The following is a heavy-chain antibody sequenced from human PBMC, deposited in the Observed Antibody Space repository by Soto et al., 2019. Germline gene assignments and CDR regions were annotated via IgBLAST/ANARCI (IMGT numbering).Heavy chain of an antibody. CDR3: ARDDVLCDGGRCYGVPLDV. CDR2: IQSGGPT. D-gene: IGHD2-15*01. V-gene: IGHV3-66*01. CDR1: GFTFSNYA. J-gene: IGHJ6*04. Sequence: GGSLRLSCAASGFTFSNYAMSWVRQAPGKGLEWVSLIQSGGPTYYADSVKGRFTISRDTSENTLHLQMDSLRAEDTAVYYCARDDVLCDGGRCYGVPLDVWGKWTTVTVSS.